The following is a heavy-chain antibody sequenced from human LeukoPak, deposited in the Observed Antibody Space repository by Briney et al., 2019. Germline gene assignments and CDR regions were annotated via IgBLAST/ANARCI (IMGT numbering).Heavy chain of an antibody. Sequence: PSETLSLTCAVYGGSFSGYYWSWIGQPPGKGLEWIGEINHSGSTNYNPSLKSRVTISVDTSKNQFSLKLSSVTAADTAVYYCARDGGYSYGYYFDYWGQGTLVTVSS. CDR3: ARDGGYSYGYYFDY. CDR1: GGSFSGYY. J-gene: IGHJ4*02. CDR2: INHSGST. V-gene: IGHV4-34*01. D-gene: IGHD5-18*01.